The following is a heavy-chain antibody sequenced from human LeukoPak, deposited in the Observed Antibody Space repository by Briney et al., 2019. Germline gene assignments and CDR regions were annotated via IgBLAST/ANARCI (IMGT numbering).Heavy chain of an antibody. CDR1: GFTFSSYS. CDR2: ISSSSSYI. CDR3: ARARPVPAAIDAFDI. J-gene: IGHJ3*02. V-gene: IGHV3-21*01. Sequence: GGSLRLSCAASGFTFSSYSMNWVRQAPGKGLEWVSSISSSSSYIYYADSVKGRFTISRDNAKNSLYLQMNSLRAEDTAVYYCARARPVPAAIDAFDIWGQGTMVTVSS. D-gene: IGHD2-2*01.